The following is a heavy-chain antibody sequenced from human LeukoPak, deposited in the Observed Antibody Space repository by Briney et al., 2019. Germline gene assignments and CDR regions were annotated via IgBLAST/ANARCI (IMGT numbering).Heavy chain of an antibody. V-gene: IGHV4-39*01. J-gene: IGHJ4*02. Sequence: SETLSLTCTVSGGSISSSSYDWGWIRQSPGKGLEWIGSIFHSGSTYYDPSLKSRVTISVDTSKNQFSLKLSSVTAADTAVYYCARYGSYSSSWYFDYWGQGTLVTVSS. CDR2: IFHSGST. CDR3: ARYGSYSSSWYFDY. D-gene: IGHD6-13*01. CDR1: GGSISSSSYD.